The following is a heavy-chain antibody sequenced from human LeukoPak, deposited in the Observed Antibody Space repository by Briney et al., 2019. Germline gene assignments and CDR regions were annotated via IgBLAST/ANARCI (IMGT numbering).Heavy chain of an antibody. CDR1: GGSIRSGDYS. J-gene: IGHJ6*02. Sequence: SQTLSLTCTVSGGSIRSGDYSWNWIRQHPGKGLEWIGYIYYSGSTYYNPSLTSRVTMSVDTSKNQFSLKLSSVTAADTAIYYCARDHTETSSLNFRNYYYYGMGIWGQGTTVIVSS. V-gene: IGHV4-31*03. CDR3: ARDHTETSSLNFRNYYYYGMGI. CDR2: IYYSGST. D-gene: IGHD4-11*01.